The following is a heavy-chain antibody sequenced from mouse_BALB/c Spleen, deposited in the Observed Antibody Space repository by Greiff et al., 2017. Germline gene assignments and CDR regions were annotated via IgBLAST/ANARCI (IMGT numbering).Heavy chain of an antibody. J-gene: IGHJ4*01. CDR1: GFAFSSYD. Sequence: EVNVVESGGGLVKPGGSLKLSCAASGFAFSSYDMSWVRQTPEKRLEWVAYISSGGGSTYYPDTVKGRFTISRDNAKNTLYLQMSSLKSEDTAMYYCARPSDYGSSYDEYYYAMDYWGQGTSVTVSS. CDR3: ARPSDYGSSYDEYYYAMDY. V-gene: IGHV5-12-1*01. D-gene: IGHD1-1*01. CDR2: ISSGGGST.